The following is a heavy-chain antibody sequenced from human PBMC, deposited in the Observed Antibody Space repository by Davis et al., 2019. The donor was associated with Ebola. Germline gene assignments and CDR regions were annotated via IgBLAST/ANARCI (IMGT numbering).Heavy chain of an antibody. D-gene: IGHD3-22*01. CDR2: ISGSGGST. Sequence: GESLKISCAASGFTFSSYAMSWVRQAPGKGLEWVSAISGSGGSTYYADSVKGRFTISRDNSKNTLYLQMNSLRAEDTAVYYCAKGNWIGVVVGTVFDYWGQGTLVTVSS. J-gene: IGHJ4*02. CDR1: GFTFSSYA. V-gene: IGHV3-23*01. CDR3: AKGNWIGVVVGTVFDY.